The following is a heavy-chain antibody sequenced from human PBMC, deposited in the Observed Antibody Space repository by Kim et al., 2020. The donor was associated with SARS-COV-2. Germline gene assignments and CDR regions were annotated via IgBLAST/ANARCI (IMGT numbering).Heavy chain of an antibody. V-gene: IGHV4-31*03. J-gene: IGHJ2*01. CDR3: ARALGGSWYYFDL. CDR1: GGSITSGNFY. Sequence: SETLSLTCSVSGGSITSGNFYWSWIRQRPGKGLEWIGYIYHSGTSFSNPSLKGRVAIDVDTSKNRLSLWLNSMTAADTAIYCCARALGGSWYYFDLWGRGSLVTVSS. D-gene: IGHD3-16*01. CDR2: IYHSGTS.